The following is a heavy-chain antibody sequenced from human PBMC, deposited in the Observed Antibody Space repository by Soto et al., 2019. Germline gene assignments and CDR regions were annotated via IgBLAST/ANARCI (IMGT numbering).Heavy chain of an antibody. CDR3: ARDICSGGSCKAA. D-gene: IGHD2-15*01. CDR2: ISSSSSYI. J-gene: IGHJ5*02. CDR1: GFTFSSYS. Sequence: PGGSLRLSCAASGFTFSSYSMNWVRQAPGKGLEWVSSISSSSSYIYYADSVKGRFTISRDNAKNSLYLQMNSLRAEDTAVYYCARDICSGGSCKAAWGQGTLVTVSS. V-gene: IGHV3-21*01.